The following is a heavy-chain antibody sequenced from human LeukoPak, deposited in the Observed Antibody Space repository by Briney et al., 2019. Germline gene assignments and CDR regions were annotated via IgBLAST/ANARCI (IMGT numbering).Heavy chain of an antibody. D-gene: IGHD6-25*01. V-gene: IGHV3-48*04. CDR2: ISSSSSTI. J-gene: IGHJ4*02. Sequence: PGGSLRLSCAASGFTFSSYSMNWVRQAPGKGLEWVSFISSSSSTIYYADSVKGRFTISRDNSKNTLYLQMNSLRAEDAAVYFCAKNSGYSWQYFFDYWGQGTLVTVSS. CDR1: GFTFSSYS. CDR3: AKNSGYSWQYFFDY.